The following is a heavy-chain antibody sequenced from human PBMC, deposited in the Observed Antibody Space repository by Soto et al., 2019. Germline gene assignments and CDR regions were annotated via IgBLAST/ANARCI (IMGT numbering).Heavy chain of an antibody. CDR1: GFTFSTYY. V-gene: IGHV3-74*01. D-gene: IGHD1-26*01. CDR2: VGNDGSNT. CDR3: ARDSPKVGATIDY. Sequence: EVQLVESGGGLVQPGGSLRLSCAASGFTFSTYYMHWVCQAPGKGLVWVSRVGNDGSNTNYADSVKGRFTISRDNAMNTLYLQMNNLRAEDTAVYYCARDSPKVGATIDYWGQGTLVTVSS. J-gene: IGHJ4*02.